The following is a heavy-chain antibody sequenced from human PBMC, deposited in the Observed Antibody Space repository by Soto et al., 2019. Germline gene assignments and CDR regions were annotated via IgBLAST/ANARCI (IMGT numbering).Heavy chain of an antibody. V-gene: IGHV2-26*01. CDR2: IFSNDEK. CDR3: ARIYRTQDDYGDYGLDP. D-gene: IGHD4-17*01. Sequence: EXGPTLGNHTETLMLTCTVSGFSLSNARMGVSWIRQPPGKALEWLAHIFSNDEKSYSTSLKSRLTISKDTSKSQVVLTMTNMDPVDTATYYCARIYRTQDDYGDYGLDPWGQGNLVTVSS. J-gene: IGHJ5*02. CDR1: GFSLSNARMG.